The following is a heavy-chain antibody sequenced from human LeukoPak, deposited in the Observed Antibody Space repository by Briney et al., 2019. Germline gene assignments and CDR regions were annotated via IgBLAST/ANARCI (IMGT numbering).Heavy chain of an antibody. CDR2: IYATGST. V-gene: IGHV4-4*07. D-gene: IGHD1-26*01. CDR1: GDFIRSYW. J-gene: IGHJ4*02. CDR3: ARQGYTASYYFLDF. Sequence: SETLSLTCDVSGDFIRSYWWGWVRQPAGQGLEWIGRIYATGSTKVNPSLKSRLTMSMDTSTTQLSLKLPLKLTSVTAADTAVYFCARQGYTASYYFLDFWSQGTLVTVSP.